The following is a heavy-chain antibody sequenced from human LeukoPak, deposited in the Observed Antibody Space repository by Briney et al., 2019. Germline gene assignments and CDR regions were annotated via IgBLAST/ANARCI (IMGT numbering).Heavy chain of an antibody. J-gene: IGHJ4*02. CDR2: IYYSGST. V-gene: IGHV4-59*08. D-gene: IGHD2-2*01. CDR1: GGSISSYY. Sequence: SETLSLTRTVSGGSISSYYWSWIRQPPGKGLEWIGYIYYSGSTNYNPSLKSRVTISVDTSKNQFSLKLSSVTAADTAVYYCARHFQLLFYFAYWGQGTLVTVSS. CDR3: ARHFQLLFYFAY.